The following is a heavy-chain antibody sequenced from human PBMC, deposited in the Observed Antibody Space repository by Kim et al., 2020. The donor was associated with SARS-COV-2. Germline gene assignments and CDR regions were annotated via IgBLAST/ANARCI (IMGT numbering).Heavy chain of an antibody. J-gene: IGHJ4*01. CDR3: AREKRGHCGDASCYAWDC. Sequence: SQTLSLTCAISGDSVSSDSGSWNWVRQSPSRGLEWLGRTYYRSKWYNDYAPSVKSRISDNPHTSKNHFSLQLNSVTPEDTAVYYCAREKRGHCGDASCYAWDCWGQGTLVTVSP. V-gene: IGHV6-1*01. CDR1: GDSVSSDSGS. D-gene: IGHD2-2*01. CDR2: TYYRSKWYN.